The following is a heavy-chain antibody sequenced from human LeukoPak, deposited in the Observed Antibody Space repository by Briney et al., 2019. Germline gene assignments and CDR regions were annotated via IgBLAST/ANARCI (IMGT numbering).Heavy chain of an antibody. V-gene: IGHV1-69*06. D-gene: IGHD3-10*01. CDR1: GGTFSSYA. CDR2: IIPIFGTA. Sequence: SVKVSCKASGGTFSSYAISWVRQAPGQGLEWMGGIIPIFGTANYAQKFQGRVTITADKSTSTAYMELSSLRSEDTAVYYCARTLRITMVRGVINYFDYWGQGTLVTVSS. J-gene: IGHJ4*02. CDR3: ARTLRITMVRGVINYFDY.